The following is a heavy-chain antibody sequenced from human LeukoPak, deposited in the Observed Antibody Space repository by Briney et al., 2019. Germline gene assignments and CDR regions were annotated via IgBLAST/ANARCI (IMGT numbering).Heavy chain of an antibody. Sequence: GGSLRLSCAASGFTFSIYGMHWVRQAPGKGLEWVAVIWYDGSNKYYADSVKGRFTISRDNSKNTLYLQMNSLRAEDTAVYYCARDGGRITMIVVDIALDYWGQGTLVTVSS. CDR2: IWYDGSNK. CDR3: ARDGGRITMIVVDIALDY. J-gene: IGHJ4*02. D-gene: IGHD3-22*01. V-gene: IGHV3-33*01. CDR1: GFTFSIYG.